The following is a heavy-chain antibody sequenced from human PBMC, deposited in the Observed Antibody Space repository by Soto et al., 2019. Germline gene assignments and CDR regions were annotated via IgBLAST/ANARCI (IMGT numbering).Heavy chain of an antibody. Sequence: QAQLVQSGAEVKKPGASVRLSCKTSGYTFTDYFIHWVRQAPGQGLEWMGIISLYHHSTSYAQKFQGSVTVTNDTSTTTVYMELTSLTSEDTAVYWCARELYSCGGDCPYYMDYWGQGTLVTVSS. CDR2: ISLYHHST. D-gene: IGHD2-21*02. CDR3: ARELYSCGGDCPYYMDY. V-gene: IGHV1-46*01. J-gene: IGHJ4*02. CDR1: GYTFTDYF.